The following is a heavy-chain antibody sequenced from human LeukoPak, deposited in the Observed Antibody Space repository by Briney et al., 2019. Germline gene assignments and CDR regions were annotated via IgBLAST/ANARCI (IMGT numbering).Heavy chain of an antibody. CDR2: INPNTGGT. Sequence: ASVKVSCKASGYTFTGYYMHWVRQAPGQGLEWMGWINPNTGGTNFAQKFQGRVTMTRDTSISTAFMELTRLRYDDTAVYYCARGLEWLTRRHTWFDPWGQGTLVTVSS. D-gene: IGHD3-3*01. CDR3: ARGLEWLTRRHTWFDP. V-gene: IGHV1-2*02. CDR1: GYTFTGYY. J-gene: IGHJ5*02.